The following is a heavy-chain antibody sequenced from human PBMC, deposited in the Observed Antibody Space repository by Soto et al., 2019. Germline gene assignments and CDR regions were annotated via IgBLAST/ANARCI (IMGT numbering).Heavy chain of an antibody. CDR1: GDSVSSNSAA. D-gene: IGHD2-2*01. CDR2: TYYRSKWYN. J-gene: IGHJ6*02. V-gene: IGHV6-1*01. CDR3: AREDIAVVPAAEYYYYYGMDV. Sequence: PSQTLSLTCASSGDSVSSNSAAWNWIRQSPSRGLEWLGRTYYRSKWYNDYAVSVKSRITINPDTSKNQFSLQLNSVTPEDTAVYYCAREDIAVVPAAEYYYYYGMDVWGQGTTVTVSS.